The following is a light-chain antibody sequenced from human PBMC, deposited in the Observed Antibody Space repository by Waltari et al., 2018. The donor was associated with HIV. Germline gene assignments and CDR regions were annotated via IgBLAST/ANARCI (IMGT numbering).Light chain of an antibody. CDR3: SSYTVSETLV. CDR1: STDVGTYDI. CDR2: EVT. Sequence: HSALTQPASVSGSPGQTITISCTGASTDVGTYDIVSWYQHHPGNAPKLIIYEVTERPSGISNRFSGSKSANTASLTISGLQADDEADYYCSSYTVSETLVFGGGTKLTVL. J-gene: IGLJ2*01. V-gene: IGLV2-23*02.